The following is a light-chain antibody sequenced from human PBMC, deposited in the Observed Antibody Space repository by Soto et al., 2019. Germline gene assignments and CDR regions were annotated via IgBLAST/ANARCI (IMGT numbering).Light chain of an antibody. Sequence: EIVLTQSPATLSLSPGERATLSCRAGQSVRTYLAWYQXKPVQAARXXIYDASNRATGIPARFSGSGSGTDFTLTISSLEPEDFAVYYCQQRSNWPPVTFGQGTRLEIK. CDR3: QQRSNWPPVT. V-gene: IGKV3-11*01. CDR2: DAS. J-gene: IGKJ5*01. CDR1: QSVRTY.